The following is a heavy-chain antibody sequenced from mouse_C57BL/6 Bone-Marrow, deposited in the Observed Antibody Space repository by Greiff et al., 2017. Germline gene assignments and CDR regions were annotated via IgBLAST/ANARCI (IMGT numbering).Heavy chain of an antibody. CDR1: GYAFTNYL. CDR2: LNHGSGGT. V-gene: IGHV1-54*01. J-gene: IGHJ3*01. CDR3: ASPAWCAD. Sequence: VHLVESGAELVRPGTSAKVSCMAPGYAFTNYLIEWVMQRPAQGLEWIGVLNHGSGGTYYNEKFKGTATLTADKSSSNAYMQLSSLTSVDSAVYFCASPAWCADGGKGTLVTVSA.